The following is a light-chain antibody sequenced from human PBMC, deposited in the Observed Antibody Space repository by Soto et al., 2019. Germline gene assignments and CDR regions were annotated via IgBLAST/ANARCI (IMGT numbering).Light chain of an antibody. CDR2: DAS. V-gene: IGKV1-5*01. Sequence: DIQMTQSPSTLSAFVGNRVTITFRASQSIGRWLAWYQQKPGKAPKLLIYDASSLESGVPSRFSGIGSGTEFTLSISSLQPEDFGTYYCQQCYMGWTFGQGTKVDNK. CDR3: QQCYMGWT. CDR1: QSIGRW. J-gene: IGKJ1*01.